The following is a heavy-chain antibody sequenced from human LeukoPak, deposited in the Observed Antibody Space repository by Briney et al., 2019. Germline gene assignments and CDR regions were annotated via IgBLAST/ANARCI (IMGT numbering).Heavy chain of an antibody. CDR1: GYIFTGYY. V-gene: IGHV1-2*02. CDR3: AREGVAATLYYFDY. J-gene: IGHJ4*02. Sequence: ASVKVSCKASGYIFTGYYMHWVRQAPGQGLEWMGWINPNSGGTNYAQKFQGRVTMTRDTSISTAYMELSRLRSDDTAVYYCAREGVAATLYYFDYWGQGTLVTVSS. D-gene: IGHD2-15*01. CDR2: INPNSGGT.